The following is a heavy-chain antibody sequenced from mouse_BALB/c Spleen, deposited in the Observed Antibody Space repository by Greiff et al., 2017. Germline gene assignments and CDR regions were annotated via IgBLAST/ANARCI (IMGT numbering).Heavy chain of an antibody. D-gene: IGHD4-1*01. V-gene: IGHV1S22*01. J-gene: IGHJ3*01. CDR1: GYTFTSYW. Sequence: KQPGSELVRPGASVKLSCKASGYTFTSYWMHWVKQRPGQGLEWIGNIYPGSGSTNYDEKFKSKATLTVDTSSSTAYMQLSSLTSEDSAVYYCTRYLTGTSGFAYWGQGTLVTVSA. CDR3: TRYLTGTSGFAY. CDR2: IYPGSGST.